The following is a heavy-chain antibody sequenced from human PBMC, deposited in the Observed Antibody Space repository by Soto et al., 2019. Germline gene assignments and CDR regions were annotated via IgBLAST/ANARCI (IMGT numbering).Heavy chain of an antibody. J-gene: IGHJ6*02. D-gene: IGHD5-18*01. Sequence: QVQLVQSGAEVKRPGSSVKVSCKASGDTFSSHTIIAWVRQAPGQGLEWMGRVIPTLCILDCAQRFQDRVTITSDTSTSTASRELTRRTSGPTPVYYCARDEGGNNSGSDSGLDVWGQGTTVTVSS. CDR3: ARDEGGNNSGSDSGLDV. CDR1: GDTFSSHT. V-gene: IGHV1-69*02. CDR2: VIPTLCIL.